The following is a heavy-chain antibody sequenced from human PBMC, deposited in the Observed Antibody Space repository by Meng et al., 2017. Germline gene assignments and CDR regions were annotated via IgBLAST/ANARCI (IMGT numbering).Heavy chain of an antibody. J-gene: IGHJ4*02. CDR1: GGSISSGGYY. CDR3: ARVTSSYYFDY. D-gene: IGHD2/OR15-2a*01. CDR2: IYYSGST. Sequence: QAQLQESGPGLMKPSQTLSLTCTVSGGSISSGGYYWSWIRQHPGKGLEWIGYIYYSGSTYYNPSLKSLVTISVDTSKNQFSLKLSSVTAADTAVYYCARVTSSYYFDYWGQGTLVTVSS. V-gene: IGHV4-31*01.